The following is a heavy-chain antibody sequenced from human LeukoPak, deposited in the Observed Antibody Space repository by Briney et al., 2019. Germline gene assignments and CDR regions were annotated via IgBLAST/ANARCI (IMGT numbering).Heavy chain of an antibody. D-gene: IGHD1-1*01. Sequence: SQTLSLTCTVSNDSITSGSYYWSWIRQPPGKGLEWIGYIYHSGSTYYNPSFRSRVIIFADSSKNQFSLKLTSVTAADTAVYYCARDGPWKSDCWGQGTLVTVSS. CDR1: NDSITSGSYY. CDR3: ARDGPWKSDC. CDR2: IYHSGST. V-gene: IGHV4-30-2*01. J-gene: IGHJ4*02.